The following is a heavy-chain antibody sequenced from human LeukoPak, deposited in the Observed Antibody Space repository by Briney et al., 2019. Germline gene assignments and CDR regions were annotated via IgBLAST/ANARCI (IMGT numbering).Heavy chain of an antibody. CDR2: IWYDGSNK. J-gene: IGHJ4*02. CDR3: ARDDVAVTGALDF. CDR1: GYTFSSYG. V-gene: IGHV3-33*01. D-gene: IGHD6-19*01. Sequence: GGSLILSCAASGYTFSSYGMHWVRQAPGKGLEWVAVIWYDGSNKYYADSVKGRFTISRDNSKNTLYLQMNSLRAEDTAVYYCARDDVAVTGALDFWGQGTLVTVSS.